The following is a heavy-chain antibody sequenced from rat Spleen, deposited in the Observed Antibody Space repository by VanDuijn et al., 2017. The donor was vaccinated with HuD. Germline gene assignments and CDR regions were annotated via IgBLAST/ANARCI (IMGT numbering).Heavy chain of an antibody. CDR3: ARRSGGSDY. CDR1: GFTFSDYY. D-gene: IGHD1-1*01. CDR2: ISPSGGST. J-gene: IGHJ2*01. V-gene: IGHV5-25*01. Sequence: EVQLAESGGGLVQPGRSLKLSCAASGFTFSDYYMAWVRQAPTKGLEWVASISPSGGSTHYRDSAKGRFTISRDSAKSTLYLQMNSLRSEDTATYYCARRSGGSDYWGQGVMVTVSS.